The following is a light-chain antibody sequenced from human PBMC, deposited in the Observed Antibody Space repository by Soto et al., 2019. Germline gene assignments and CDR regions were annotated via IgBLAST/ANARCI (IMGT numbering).Light chain of an antibody. V-gene: IGLV2-14*01. CDR3: SSFTSGFTVV. J-gene: IGLJ2*01. Sequence: QSVLTQPASMSGSPGQSITISCTGTSTDVGGHDYVSWYQQHPGKAPKLMIFDVSRRPSGVSSRFSASKSGNTASLTISGRQAEDEADYYCSSFTSGFTVVFGGGTKLTVL. CDR1: STDVGGHDY. CDR2: DVS.